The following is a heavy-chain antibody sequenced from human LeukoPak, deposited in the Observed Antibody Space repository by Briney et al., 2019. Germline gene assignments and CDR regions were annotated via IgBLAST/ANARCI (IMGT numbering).Heavy chain of an antibody. D-gene: IGHD1-26*01. CDR1: GYTFTGYY. J-gene: IGHJ4*02. CDR2: MNPNSGNT. Sequence: ASVKVSCKASGYTFTGYYMHWVRQAPGQGLEWMGWMNPNSGNTGYAQKFQGRVTMTRNTSISTAYMELSSLRSEDTAVYYCARYSSFDYWGQGTLVTVSS. V-gene: IGHV1-8*02. CDR3: ARYSSFDY.